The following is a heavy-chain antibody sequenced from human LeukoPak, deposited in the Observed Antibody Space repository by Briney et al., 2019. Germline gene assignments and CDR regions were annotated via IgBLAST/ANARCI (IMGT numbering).Heavy chain of an antibody. Sequence: GGSLRLSCAASGVTVSSNYMSWVRQAPGKGLEWVSVIYSGGSTYYADSVKGRFTISRDNSKNTLSLQMNSLRAEDTAVYYCARVSGHYYDSSGSMDYFDYWGQGTLVTVSS. CDR3: ARVSGHYYDSSGSMDYFDY. CDR2: IYSGGST. J-gene: IGHJ4*02. V-gene: IGHV3-66*01. D-gene: IGHD3-22*01. CDR1: GVTVSSNY.